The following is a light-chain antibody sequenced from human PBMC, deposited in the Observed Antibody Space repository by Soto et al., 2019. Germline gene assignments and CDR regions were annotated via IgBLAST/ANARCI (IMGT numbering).Light chain of an antibody. V-gene: IGLV2-8*01. J-gene: IGLJ1*01. CDR3: CSYAGSYCYV. Sequence: QSALTQPPSASGSPGQSVTISCTGTSSDVGGYNFVSWYQQHPGKAPKFMIYEVSKRPSGVPDRFSGSKSGNTASLTISGLQAEDEADYYCCSYAGSYCYVFGTGTKLTVL. CDR1: SSDVGGYNF. CDR2: EVS.